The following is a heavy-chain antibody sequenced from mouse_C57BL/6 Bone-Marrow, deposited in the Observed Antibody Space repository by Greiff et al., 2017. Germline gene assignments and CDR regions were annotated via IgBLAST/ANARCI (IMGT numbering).Heavy chain of an antibody. D-gene: IGHD1-1*01. CDR1: GYTFTDYN. J-gene: IGHJ4*01. CDR3: ARRNYGSSNYAMDY. V-gene: IGHV1-22*01. Sequence: VQLQQSGPELVKPGASVKMSCKASGYTFTDYNMHWVKQSHGKSLEWIGYINPNTGGTSYNQKFKGKATLTVNKSSSHAYMELCRLTSEDSAVYYCARRNYGSSNYAMDYWGQGTSVTVSS. CDR2: INPNTGGT.